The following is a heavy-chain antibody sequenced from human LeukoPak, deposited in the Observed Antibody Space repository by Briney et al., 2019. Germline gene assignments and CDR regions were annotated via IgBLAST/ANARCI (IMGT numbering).Heavy chain of an antibody. J-gene: IGHJ4*02. CDR1: GYSISSGYY. Sequence: SETLSLTCAVSGYSISSGYYWGWIRQPPGKGLEWIGSIYHSGSTYYNPSLKSRVTISVDTSKNQFSLKLSSVTAADTAVYYCARYSGLGYCSSTSCYGFDYWGQGALVTVSS. CDR3: ARYSGLGYCSSTSCYGFDY. V-gene: IGHV4-38-2*01. D-gene: IGHD2-2*01. CDR2: IYHSGST.